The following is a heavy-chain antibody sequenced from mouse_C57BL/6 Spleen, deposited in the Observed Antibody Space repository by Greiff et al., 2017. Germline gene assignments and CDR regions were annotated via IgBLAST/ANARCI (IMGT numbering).Heavy chain of an antibody. CDR1: GYTFTGYW. D-gene: IGHD1-1*01. Sequence: QVQLQQSGAELMKPGASVKLSCKATGYTFTGYWIEWVKQRPGHGLEWIGEILPGSGSTNYNEKFKGKAPFTADTSSNTAYMQLSSLTTEDSAIYYCARRGYYGSTLYWYFDVWGTGTTVTVSS. V-gene: IGHV1-9*01. CDR2: ILPGSGST. J-gene: IGHJ1*03. CDR3: ARRGYYGSTLYWYFDV.